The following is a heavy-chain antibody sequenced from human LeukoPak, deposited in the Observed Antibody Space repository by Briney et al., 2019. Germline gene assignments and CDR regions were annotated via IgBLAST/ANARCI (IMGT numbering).Heavy chain of an antibody. CDR3: ARQRKPYGEANFDY. J-gene: IGHJ4*02. CDR2: IYYSGST. D-gene: IGHD3-10*01. Sequence: KPSETLSLICTVSGGSISSYYWSWIRQPPGKGLEWIGYIYYSGSTNYNPSLKSRVTISIDTSKNQFSLKLSSVTAADTAVYYCARQRKPYGEANFDYWGQGTLVTVSS. CDR1: GGSISSYY. V-gene: IGHV4-59*08.